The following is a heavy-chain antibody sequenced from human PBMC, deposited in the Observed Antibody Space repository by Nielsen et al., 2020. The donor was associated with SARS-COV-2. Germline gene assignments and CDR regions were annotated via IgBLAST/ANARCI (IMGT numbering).Heavy chain of an antibody. D-gene: IGHD1-7*01. J-gene: IGHJ6*04. CDR3: ATSLNPGGNYGQMDV. Sequence: GGSLRLSCAASGFTFSNYAMHWVRQAPGKGLEWVAVISYDGSNKYYADSVKGRFTISRDNSKNTLYLQMNSLRAEDTALYHCATSLNPGGNYGQMDVWGKGTTVTVSS. V-gene: IGHV3-30-3*01. CDR2: ISYDGSNK. CDR1: GFTFSNYA.